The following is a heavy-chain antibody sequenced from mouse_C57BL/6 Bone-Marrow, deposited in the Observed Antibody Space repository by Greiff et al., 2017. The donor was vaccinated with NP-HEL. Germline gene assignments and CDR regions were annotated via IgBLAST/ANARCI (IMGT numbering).Heavy chain of an antibody. D-gene: IGHD2-13*01. CDR1: GYTFTSYW. V-gene: IGHV1-59*01. CDR2: INPSDSYT. CDR3: ARGSTMVKWFAY. J-gene: IGHJ3*01. Sequence: QVQLQQPGAELVRPGTSVKLSCKASGYTFTSYWMHWVKQRPGQGLEWIGVINPSDSYTNYHHNFKGKATLTVDTSSSTAYMQLSSLRSEDSAVYYCARGSTMVKWFAYWGQGTLVTVSA.